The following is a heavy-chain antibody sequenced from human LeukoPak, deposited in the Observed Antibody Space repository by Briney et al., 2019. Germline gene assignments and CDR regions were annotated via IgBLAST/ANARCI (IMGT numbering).Heavy chain of an antibody. CDR3: ATPATLVVVVAATDYYYYGMDV. CDR2: IIPIFGTA. Sequence: RASVKVSCKASGYTFTSYAISWVRQAPGQGLEWMGGIIPIFGTANYAQKFQGRVTITADESTSTAYMELSSLRSEDTAVYYCATPATLVVVVAATDYYYYGMDVWGQGTTVTVSS. J-gene: IGHJ6*02. D-gene: IGHD2-15*01. CDR1: GYTFTSYA. V-gene: IGHV1-69*13.